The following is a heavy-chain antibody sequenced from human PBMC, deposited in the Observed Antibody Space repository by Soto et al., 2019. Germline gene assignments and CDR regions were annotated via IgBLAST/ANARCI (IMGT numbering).Heavy chain of an antibody. CDR2: INHSGST. Sequence: QVQLQQWGAGLLKPSETLSLTCAVYGGSFSGYYWSWIRQPPGKGLEWIGEINHSGSTNYNPSLKSRVTISVDTSKNQFSLKLSSVTAADTAVYYCARGLPVNRLKLVEMATIPYYFDYWGQGPLVTVSS. D-gene: IGHD5-12*01. J-gene: IGHJ4*02. CDR1: GGSFSGYY. CDR3: ARGLPVNRLKLVEMATIPYYFDY. V-gene: IGHV4-34*01.